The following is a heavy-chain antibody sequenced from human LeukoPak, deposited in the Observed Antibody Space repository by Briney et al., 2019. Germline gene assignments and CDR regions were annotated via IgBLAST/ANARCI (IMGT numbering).Heavy chain of an antibody. CDR2: IIPILDIA. J-gene: IGHJ6*02. CDR1: GGTFTSYA. Sequence: SVNPSCKATGGTFTSYATSWVRQAPGQGLECMGRIIPILDIATYAQKFQGRVTITADKSTSTAYMELSSLSSEDTAVYYCARDQGVTAPPPHGLEILGQGTTVTVSS. D-gene: IGHD3-10*01. CDR3: ARDQGVTAPPPHGLEI. V-gene: IGHV1-69*04.